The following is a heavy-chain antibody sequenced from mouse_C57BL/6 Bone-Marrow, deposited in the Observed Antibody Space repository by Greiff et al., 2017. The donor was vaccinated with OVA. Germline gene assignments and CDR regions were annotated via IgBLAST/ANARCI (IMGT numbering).Heavy chain of an antibody. Sequence: EVQLQESGPGLVKPSQSLSLTCSVTGYSITSGYYWNWIRQFPGNKLEWMGYISYDGSNNYNPSLKNRISITRDTSKNQFFLKLNSVTTEDTATYYCARDAFYYGSRGDYWGQGTSVTVSS. J-gene: IGHJ4*01. CDR3: ARDAFYYGSRGDY. CDR1: GYSITSGYY. D-gene: IGHD1-1*01. CDR2: ISYDGSN. V-gene: IGHV3-6*01.